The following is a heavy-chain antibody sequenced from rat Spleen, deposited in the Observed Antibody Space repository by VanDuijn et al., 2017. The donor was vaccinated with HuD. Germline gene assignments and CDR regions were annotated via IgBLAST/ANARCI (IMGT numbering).Heavy chain of an antibody. Sequence: EVQLVESGGGLVQPGRSMKLSCAASGLSFSNYDMAWVRQAPTKGLEWVASISYDGTATYYRDSVKGRFTLSRDNAKNTQYLQMDSLRSEDSATYYCATDGYYDGTYYSVYVMDARGQGASVTVSS. CDR1: GLSFSNYD. D-gene: IGHD1-12*02. CDR2: ISYDGTAT. CDR3: ATDGYYDGTYYSVYVMDA. J-gene: IGHJ4*01. V-gene: IGHV5S13*01.